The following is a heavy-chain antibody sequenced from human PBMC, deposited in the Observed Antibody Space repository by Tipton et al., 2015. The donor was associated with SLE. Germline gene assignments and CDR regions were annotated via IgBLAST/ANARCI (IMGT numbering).Heavy chain of an antibody. Sequence: TLSLTCTVSGGSISSYYWSWIRQPPGKGLEWIGYIHHSGSTNYNPSLQSRVTISRDPSKNQFSLKLISATAADTAVYYCARDQVGVGDFDYWGQGILVTVSS. CDR3: ARDQVGVGDFDY. D-gene: IGHD3-16*01. CDR2: IHHSGST. J-gene: IGHJ4*02. CDR1: GGSISSYY. V-gene: IGHV4-59*01.